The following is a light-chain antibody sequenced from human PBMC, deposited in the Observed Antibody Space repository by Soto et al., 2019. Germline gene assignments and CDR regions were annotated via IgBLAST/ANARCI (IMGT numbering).Light chain of an antibody. Sequence: QAVVTQPPSASGSPGQSVTVSCTGTTSNYVSWYQHHPGQAPKLIIYEVDKRPSGVPDRFSGSKSGNTASLTVSGLQAEDEADYYCSSYAGSNIYVFATGTKLTVL. V-gene: IGLV2-8*01. CDR1: TSNY. CDR2: EVD. CDR3: SSYAGSNIYV. J-gene: IGLJ1*01.